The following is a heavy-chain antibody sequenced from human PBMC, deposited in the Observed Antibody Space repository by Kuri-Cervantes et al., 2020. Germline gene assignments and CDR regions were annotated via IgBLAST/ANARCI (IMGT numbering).Heavy chain of an antibody. CDR1: GFTFSTHS. J-gene: IGHJ4*02. CDR3: ARDPSPDPYSSGPYYFDS. V-gene: IGHV3-23*01. Sequence: GESLKISCAVSGFTFSTHSMNWVRRAPGKGLEWVSHITPSGRSTEYADSVRGRFAISRDNSKNTLYLRMNSLRGQDTSVYYCARDPSPDPYSSGPYYFDSWGQGTLVTVSS. D-gene: IGHD6-19*01. CDR2: ITPSGRST.